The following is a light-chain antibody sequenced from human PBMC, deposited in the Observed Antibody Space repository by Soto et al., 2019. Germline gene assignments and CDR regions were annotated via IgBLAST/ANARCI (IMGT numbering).Light chain of an antibody. CDR2: EVS. Sequence: QSALTQPASVSGSPGQSITISCPGTSSDLGSYNYVSWYQQHPAKAPKLIIYEVSNRPSGVSDRFSGSKSGNTASLAISGLQAEDEADYYCTSYTTSSAPLVFGGGTKLTVL. J-gene: IGLJ3*02. CDR1: SSDLGSYNY. CDR3: TSYTTSSAPLV. V-gene: IGLV2-14*01.